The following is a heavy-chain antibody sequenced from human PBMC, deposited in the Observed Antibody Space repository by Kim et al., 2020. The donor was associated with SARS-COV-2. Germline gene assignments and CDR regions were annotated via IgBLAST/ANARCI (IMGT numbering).Heavy chain of an antibody. Sequence: ASVKVSCKASGYTFTSYDINWVRQATGQGLEWMGWMNPNSGNTGYAQKFQGRVTMTRNTSISTAYMELSSLRSEDTAVYYCAVGFPTSRGIAVADWFDPWGQGTLVTVSS. CDR1: GYTFTSYD. CDR2: MNPNSGNT. CDR3: AVGFPTSRGIAVADWFDP. J-gene: IGHJ5*02. D-gene: IGHD6-19*01. V-gene: IGHV1-8*01.